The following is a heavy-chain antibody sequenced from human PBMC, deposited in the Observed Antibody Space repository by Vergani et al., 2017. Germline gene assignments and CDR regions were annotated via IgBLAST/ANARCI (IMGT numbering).Heavy chain of an antibody. D-gene: IGHD4-17*01. Sequence: QLQLQESGPGLVKPSETLSLTCTVSGGSISSGGYYWSWIRQHPGKGLEWIGYIYYSGSTYYNPSLKSRVTISVDTSKNQFSLKLSSVTAADTAVYYCARLRDFGYYFDYWGQGTLVTISS. CDR2: IYYSGST. V-gene: IGHV4-31*03. CDR1: GGSISSGGYY. J-gene: IGHJ4*02. CDR3: ARLRDFGYYFDY.